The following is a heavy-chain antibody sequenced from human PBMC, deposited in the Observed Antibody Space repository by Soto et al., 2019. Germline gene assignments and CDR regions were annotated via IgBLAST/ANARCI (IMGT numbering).Heavy chain of an antibody. J-gene: IGHJ4*02. CDR3: AREEGAGGYSYFFDY. V-gene: IGHV4-31*03. CDR2: IYYSGST. D-gene: IGHD3-22*01. Sequence: QVQLQESGPGLVKPSQTLSLTCTVSGGSISSVGYYWSWIRQHPGKGLEWIGYIYYSGSTYYNPSLKGRVNISVDTSKNQFSLKLGSVTAADTAVYYCAREEGAGGYSYFFDYWGQGTMVTVSS. CDR1: GGSISSVGYY.